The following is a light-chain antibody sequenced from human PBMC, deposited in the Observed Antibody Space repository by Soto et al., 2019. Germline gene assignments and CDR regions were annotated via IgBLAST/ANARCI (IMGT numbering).Light chain of an antibody. V-gene: IGLV2-11*01. J-gene: IGLJ1*01. CDR3: CSYAGSYTYV. CDR2: DVS. CDR1: SSGVAGYNY. Sequence: QSVLTQPRSVAGSPGHSVTISCSGTSSGVAGYNYVSWYQQHPGNAPKLMIYDVSKRPSGVPDRFSGSKSGNTASLTISGLQVEDEADYYCCSYAGSYTYVFGPGTKLPVL.